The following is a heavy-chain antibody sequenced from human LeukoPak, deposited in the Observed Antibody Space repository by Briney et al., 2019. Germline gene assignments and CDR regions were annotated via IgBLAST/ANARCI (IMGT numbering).Heavy chain of an antibody. D-gene: IGHD3-10*01. CDR3: ARDYYGSGSYFYYYDY. Sequence: SETLSLTCTVSGASITNNNYYWDWVRQPPGKGLEWIGSIYYSGSTYYNPSLKSRVTISIDTSKKQFSLKLSSVTAADTAVYYCARDYYGSGSYFYYYDYWGQGTLVTVSS. J-gene: IGHJ4*02. CDR2: IYYSGST. V-gene: IGHV4-39*07. CDR1: GASITNNNYY.